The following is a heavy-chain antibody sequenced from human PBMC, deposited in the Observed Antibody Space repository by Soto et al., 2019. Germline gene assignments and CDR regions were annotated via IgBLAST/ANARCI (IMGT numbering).Heavy chain of an antibody. J-gene: IGHJ6*03. V-gene: IGHV4-59*08. CDR2: IYYSGST. CDR3: ATTKRLFMDV. Sequence: SETLSLTCTVSGGSISSYYWSWIRQPPGKGLEWIGYIYYSGSTNYNPSLKSRVTISVDTSKNQFSQKLSSVTAADTAVYYCATTKRLFMDVWGKGTTVTVSS. D-gene: IGHD2-21*01. CDR1: GGSISSYY.